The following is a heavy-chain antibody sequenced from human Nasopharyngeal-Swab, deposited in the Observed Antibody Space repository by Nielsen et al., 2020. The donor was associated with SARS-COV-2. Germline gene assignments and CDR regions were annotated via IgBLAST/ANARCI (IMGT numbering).Heavy chain of an antibody. CDR1: GGSISSYY. CDR2: IYTSGST. CDR3: AREPHYDFWSGHGYGMDV. J-gene: IGHJ6*02. V-gene: IGHV4-4*07. D-gene: IGHD3-3*01. Sequence: SETLSLTCTVSGGSISSYYWSWIRQPAGKGLEWIGRIYTSGSTNYNPSLKSRVTMSVGTSKNQFSLKLSSVTAADTAVYYCAREPHYDFWSGHGYGMDVWGQGTTVTVSS.